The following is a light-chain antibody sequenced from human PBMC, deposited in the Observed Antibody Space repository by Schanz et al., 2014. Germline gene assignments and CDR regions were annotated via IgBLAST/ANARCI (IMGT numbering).Light chain of an antibody. CDR3: SSLTSSITYV. Sequence: QSALTQPASVSGSPGQSITISCTGTSSDVGSYNHVSWYQQHPGKAPKLMIYEGSKRPSGVSNRFSGSKSGNTASLTISGLQAEDEADYYCSSLTSSITYVFGTGTKLTVL. CDR1: SSDVGSYNH. V-gene: IGLV2-14*02. J-gene: IGLJ1*01. CDR2: EGS.